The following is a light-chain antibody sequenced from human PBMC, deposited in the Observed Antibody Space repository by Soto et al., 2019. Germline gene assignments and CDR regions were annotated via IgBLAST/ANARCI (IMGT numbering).Light chain of an antibody. CDR2: DVT. CDR1: SSDVGGYDY. J-gene: IGLJ3*02. V-gene: IGLV2-11*01. Sequence: QSALPQPRSVSGSPGQSVTISCTGTSSDVGGYDYVSWCQQHPGKAPKLLIYDVTRRPSGVPDRFSGSKSGNTASLTISGLQAEDEADYYCCSYAGAYTWMFGGGTKLTVL. CDR3: CSYAGAYTWM.